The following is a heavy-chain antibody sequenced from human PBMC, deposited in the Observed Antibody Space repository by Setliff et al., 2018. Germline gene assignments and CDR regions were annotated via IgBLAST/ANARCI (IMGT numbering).Heavy chain of an antibody. CDR2: INPNSGIL. CDR3: ASRTHPHVITGITQGGGWWYYYYMDV. CDR1: GYNFKTYA. D-gene: IGHD1-7*01. V-gene: IGHV1-69*10. Sequence: SVKVSCKASGYNFKTYAISWVRQAPGQGLEWMGWINPNSGILDYAQKFQDRVTITADRSTSTAYMELSSLRSEDTAVYYCASRTHPHVITGITQGGGWWYYYYMDVWGKGTTVTVSS. J-gene: IGHJ6*03.